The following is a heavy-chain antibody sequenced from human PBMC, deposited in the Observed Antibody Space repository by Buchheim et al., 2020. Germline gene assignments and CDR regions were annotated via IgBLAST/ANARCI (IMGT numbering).Heavy chain of an antibody. Sequence: QVQLVQSGAEVKKLGSSVKVSCKASGDTFSKYSISWVRQAPGQGLEWLGGIVPIFGTANYAQKFQGRVTITAAKSTSTTYLELRSLRSEDTAVYYCARQFAYETSGYYFYYWGQGTL. V-gene: IGHV1-69*06. D-gene: IGHD3-22*01. J-gene: IGHJ4*02. CDR2: IVPIFGTA. CDR3: ARQFAYETSGYYFYY. CDR1: GDTFSKYS.